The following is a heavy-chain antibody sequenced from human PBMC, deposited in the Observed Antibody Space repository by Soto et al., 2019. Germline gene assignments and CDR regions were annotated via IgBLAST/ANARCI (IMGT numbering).Heavy chain of an antibody. CDR2: IYYIGST. CDR1: SGSISSGGYY. CDR3: ARSVFP. J-gene: IGHJ5*02. Sequence: QVQLQESGPGLVKPSQTLSLTCTVSSGSISSGGYYWNWIRQHPGKGLEWIGYIYYIGSTYHNPSLKSRVTISLDTSKNQFSLKLSSVTAADTAVYYCARSVFPWGQGTLVTVSS. V-gene: IGHV4-31*03.